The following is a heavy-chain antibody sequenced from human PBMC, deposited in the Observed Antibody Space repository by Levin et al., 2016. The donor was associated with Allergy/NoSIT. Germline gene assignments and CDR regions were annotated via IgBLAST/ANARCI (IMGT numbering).Heavy chain of an antibody. CDR2: ISYDGSNK. Sequence: GESLKISCAASGFTFSSYAMHWVRQAPGKGLEWVAVISYDGSNKYYADSVKGRFTISRDNSKNTLYLQMNSLRAEDTAVYYCARDGPDCSSTSCYTNYYYYGMDVWGQGTTVTVSS. J-gene: IGHJ6*02. D-gene: IGHD2-2*02. CDR3: ARDGPDCSSTSCYTNYYYYGMDV. CDR1: GFTFSSYA. V-gene: IGHV3-30-3*01.